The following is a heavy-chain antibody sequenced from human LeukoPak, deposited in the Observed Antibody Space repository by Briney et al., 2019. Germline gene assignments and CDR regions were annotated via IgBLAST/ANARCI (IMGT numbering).Heavy chain of an antibody. V-gene: IGHV4-30-2*01. J-gene: IGHJ3*02. CDR1: GGSISSGGYS. CDR2: INHSGST. CDR3: ARGRDPYSSGWYWDRIRAFDI. D-gene: IGHD6-19*01. Sequence: SQTLSLTCAVSGGSISSGGYSWSWIRQPPGKGLEWIGYINHSGSTNYNPSLKSRVTISVDTSKNQFSLKLSSVTAADTAVYYCARGRDPYSSGWYWDRIRAFDIWGQGTMVTVSS.